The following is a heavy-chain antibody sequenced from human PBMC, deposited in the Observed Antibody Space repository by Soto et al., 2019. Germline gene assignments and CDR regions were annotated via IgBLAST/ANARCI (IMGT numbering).Heavy chain of an antibody. CDR3: ARGEYYYDSSGYFPFDY. CDR1: GYAFNSYA. CDR2: INAGNGNT. D-gene: IGHD3-22*01. J-gene: IGHJ4*02. V-gene: IGHV1-3*01. Sequence: SAKPCCKERGYAFNSYALYWARQAHGQRLEWMGWINAGNGNTKYSQKFQGRVTITRDTSASTAYMELSSLRSEDTAVYYCARGEYYYDSSGYFPFDYWGQGTLVTVSS.